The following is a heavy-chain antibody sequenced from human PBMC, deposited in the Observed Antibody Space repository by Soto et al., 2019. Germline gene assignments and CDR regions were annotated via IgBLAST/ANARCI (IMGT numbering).Heavy chain of an antibody. J-gene: IGHJ3*02. CDR3: AKGGKLYYYDSSGYAFDI. V-gene: IGHV3-23*01. CDR2: ISGSGGST. D-gene: IGHD3-22*01. Sequence: PGGSLRLSCAASGFTFSSYAMSWVRQAPGKGLEWVSAISGSGGSTYYADSVKGRFTISRDNSKNTLYLQMNSLRAEDTAVYYCAKGGKLYYYDSSGYAFDIWGQGTMVTVSS. CDR1: GFTFSSYA.